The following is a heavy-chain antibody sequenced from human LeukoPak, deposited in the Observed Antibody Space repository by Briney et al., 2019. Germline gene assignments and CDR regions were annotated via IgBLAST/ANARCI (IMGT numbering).Heavy chain of an antibody. CDR3: ASLYCSGGSCENWFDP. Sequence: SETLSLTCTVSGGSISSSSYYWGWIRQPPGKGLEWIGSIYYSGSTYYNPSLKSRVTISVDTSKNQFSLKLSSVTAADTAVYYCASLYCSGGSCENWFDPWGQGTLVTVSS. CDR1: GGSISSSSYY. V-gene: IGHV4-39*07. J-gene: IGHJ5*02. CDR2: IYYSGST. D-gene: IGHD2-15*01.